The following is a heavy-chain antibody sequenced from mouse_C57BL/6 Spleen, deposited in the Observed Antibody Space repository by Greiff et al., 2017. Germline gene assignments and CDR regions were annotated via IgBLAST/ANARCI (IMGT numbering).Heavy chain of an antibody. V-gene: IGHV3-6*01. CDR1: GYSITSGYY. D-gene: IGHD2-3*01. CDR2: ISYDGSN. CDR3: ARGDGYYDYAMDY. J-gene: IGHJ4*01. Sequence: EVQLQESGPGLVKPSQSLSLTCSVTGYSITSGYYWNWIRQFPGNKLEWMGYISYDGSNNYNPSLKNPVSITRDTSKNQFCLKLNSVTTEDTATYYCARGDGYYDYAMDYWGQGTSVTVSS.